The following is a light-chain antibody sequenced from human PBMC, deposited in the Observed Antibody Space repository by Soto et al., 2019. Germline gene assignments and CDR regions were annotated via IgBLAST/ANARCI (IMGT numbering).Light chain of an antibody. CDR2: AAS. J-gene: IGKJ1*01. Sequence: AIQVTQSPSSLSASVGDRVTITCRASQRIRNDLGWYQQKPGKAPKLLIYAASSLQSGVPSRFSGSGSGTDFTLTISSLQPEDFATYYCLQDYNYPPTFGQGTKVDIK. V-gene: IGKV1-6*01. CDR3: LQDYNYPPT. CDR1: QRIRND.